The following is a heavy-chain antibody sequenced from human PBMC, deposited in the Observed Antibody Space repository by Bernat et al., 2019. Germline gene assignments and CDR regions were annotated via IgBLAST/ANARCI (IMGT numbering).Heavy chain of an antibody. V-gene: IGHV3-74*02. J-gene: IGHJ4*02. Sequence: EVQLLESGGGLVQPGGSLRLSCAASRFTLSGYWMHWVRQAPGKGLVWVSRINSDGRTTDYADSVKGRFTISRDNAKNTLYLQMNSLRVEDTAVYYCARGAYSFGFFDYWGQGTPVTVSS. D-gene: IGHD5-18*01. CDR1: RFTLSGYW. CDR3: ARGAYSFGFFDY. CDR2: INSDGRTT.